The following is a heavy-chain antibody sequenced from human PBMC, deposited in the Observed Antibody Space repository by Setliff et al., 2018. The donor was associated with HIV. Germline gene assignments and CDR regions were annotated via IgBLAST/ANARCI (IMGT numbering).Heavy chain of an antibody. D-gene: IGHD1-26*01. J-gene: IGHJ5*02. CDR2: IRYDGSGK. CDR1: GFSFSNYA. V-gene: IGHV3-30*02. Sequence: PGGSLRLSCAASGFSFSNYAMHWVRQAPGKGLEWVAFIRYDGSGKSYADSAKGRFTISRDNSKNTLFLQMDSLNHEDTALYFCARSQWEVPILSWFDPWGQGTSVTVSS. CDR3: ARSQWEVPILSWFDP.